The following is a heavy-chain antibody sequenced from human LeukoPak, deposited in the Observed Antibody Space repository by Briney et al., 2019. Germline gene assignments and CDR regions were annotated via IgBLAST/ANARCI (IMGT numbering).Heavy chain of an antibody. D-gene: IGHD3-16*01. Sequence: GGSLRLSCAASGFTFSSYSMNWVRQAPGKGLEWVSGISWNSGSIGYADSVKGRFTISRDNAKNSLYLQMNSLRAEDTALYYCAKDADIMITFGGVTDWGQGTLVTVSS. CDR1: GFTFSSYS. V-gene: IGHV3-9*01. J-gene: IGHJ4*02. CDR2: ISWNSGSI. CDR3: AKDADIMITFGGVTD.